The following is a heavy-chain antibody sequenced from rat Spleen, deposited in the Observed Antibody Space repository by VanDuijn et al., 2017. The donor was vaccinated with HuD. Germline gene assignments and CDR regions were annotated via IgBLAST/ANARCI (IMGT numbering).Heavy chain of an antibody. J-gene: IGHJ3*01. Sequence: EVQLQESGPGLVKPSQSLSLTCSVTGYSITSSYRWNWIRKFPGNKLEWMGYINSAGSTNYNPSLKSRISITRDTSKNQFFLQVNSVTTEDTATYYCARSELGAGFAYWGQGTLVTVSS. CDR2: INSAGST. CDR3: ARSELGAGFAY. CDR1: GYSITSSYR. V-gene: IGHV3-3*01. D-gene: IGHD5-1*01.